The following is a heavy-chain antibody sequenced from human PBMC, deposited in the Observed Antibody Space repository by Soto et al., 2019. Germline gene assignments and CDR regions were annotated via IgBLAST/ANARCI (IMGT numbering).Heavy chain of an antibody. D-gene: IGHD3-16*01. J-gene: IGHJ4*02. V-gene: IGHV5-51*01. CDR3: FRGGVTSRTFDY. CDR2: IFPDDSDT. CDR1: GYIIKNYW. Sequence: GESLNISCKASGYIIKNYWIGWVRQMPGQGLEWMGIIFPDDSDTRYSPSFQGHVTISVDKSISTAYVQWSSLKASDSAIYYCFRGGVTSRTFDYWGQGTLVTVSS.